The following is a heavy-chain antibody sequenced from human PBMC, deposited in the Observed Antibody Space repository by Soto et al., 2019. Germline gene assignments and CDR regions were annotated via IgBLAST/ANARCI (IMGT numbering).Heavy chain of an antibody. D-gene: IGHD3-3*01. J-gene: IGHJ4*02. V-gene: IGHV3-23*01. CDR2: IRNSGGTT. CDR3: ATSYDFHPGY. CDR1: GFTFSDYH. Sequence: PGGSLRLSCAASGFTFSDYHMSWVRQAPGKGLEWVSTIRNSGGTTYYADSVKGRFTISRDNSANTLYLQMNNLRAEDTAVYYCATSYDFHPGYWGQGTLVTVSS.